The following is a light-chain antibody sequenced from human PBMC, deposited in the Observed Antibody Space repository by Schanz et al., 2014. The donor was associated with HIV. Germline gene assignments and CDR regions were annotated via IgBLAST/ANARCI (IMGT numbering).Light chain of an antibody. CDR3: TSYTTTRTVA. Sequence: QSALTQPRSVSGSPGQSVTISCTGTSSDVGGYNYVSWYQQHPGKAPKLMIYDVSKRPSGVPDRFSGSKSGNTASLTISGLQADDEGDYYCTSYTTTRTVAFGGGTKLTVL. CDR1: SSDVGGYNY. CDR2: DVS. J-gene: IGLJ2*01. V-gene: IGLV2-11*01.